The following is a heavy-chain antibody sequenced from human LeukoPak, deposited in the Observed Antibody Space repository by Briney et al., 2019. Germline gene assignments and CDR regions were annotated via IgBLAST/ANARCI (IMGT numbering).Heavy chain of an antibody. CDR1: GFTFSNYA. D-gene: IGHD4-17*01. CDR3: AKDPNGDYIGAFDFQR. CDR2: ITGSGGNR. V-gene: IGHV3-23*01. Sequence: PGASLGLSCAGSGFTFSNYAMIWVRQAPGKGLEWVSAITGSGGNRFYVGSVKGRFTISRDNSRNTLYLQMNSLRGVDTAVYYCAKDPNGDYIGAFDFQRWGQGTQVTVSS. J-gene: IGHJ1*01.